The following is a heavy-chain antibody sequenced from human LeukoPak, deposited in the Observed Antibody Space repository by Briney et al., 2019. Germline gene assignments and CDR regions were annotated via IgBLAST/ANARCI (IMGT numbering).Heavy chain of an antibody. CDR3: AKYFWVTPADYFDY. D-gene: IGHD5-18*01. V-gene: IGHV3-23*01. Sequence: GGSLRLSCAASGFTVSSNYMSWVRQAPGKGLEWVSAISGSGGSTYYADSVKGRFTISRDNSKNTLYLQMNSLRAEDTAVYYCAKYFWVTPADYFDYWGQGTLVTVSS. CDR1: GFTVSSNY. J-gene: IGHJ4*02. CDR2: ISGSGGST.